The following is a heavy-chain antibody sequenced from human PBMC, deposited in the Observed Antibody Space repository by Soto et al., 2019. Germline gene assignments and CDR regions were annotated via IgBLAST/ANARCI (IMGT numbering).Heavy chain of an antibody. CDR3: ARASIAALQLYYFDH. V-gene: IGHV1-69*01. J-gene: IGHJ4*02. D-gene: IGHD6-13*01. CDR1: GGPFSNYA. Sequence: QVQLEQSGAEVKKPGSSVKVSCTASGGPFSNYAIIWVRQAPGQGLECIGGIIPIFGTANYPQKFQGRVTITADESSSTAYMDLSSLTSEDTAVYYCARASIAALQLYYFDHWGQGTLVTVSS. CDR2: IIPIFGTA.